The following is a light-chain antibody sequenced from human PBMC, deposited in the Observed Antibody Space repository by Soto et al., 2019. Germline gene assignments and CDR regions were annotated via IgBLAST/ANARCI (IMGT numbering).Light chain of an antibody. J-gene: IGKJ1*01. V-gene: IGKV1-5*03. CDR3: QQYSGDSRT. Sequence: DIQRTQSPSTLSGSVRDRVTITCRAGQSISSWLAWYQQKPGKAPKLLIYKASRLHSGVSSRFSGSESGTEFTLTISSLQPDDFATYYCQQYSGDSRTFGQGTKVDI. CDR2: KAS. CDR1: QSISSW.